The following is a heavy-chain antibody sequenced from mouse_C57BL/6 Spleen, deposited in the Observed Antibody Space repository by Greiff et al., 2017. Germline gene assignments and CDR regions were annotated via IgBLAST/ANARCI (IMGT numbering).Heavy chain of an antibody. J-gene: IGHJ4*01. Sequence: QVHVKQSGPELVKPGASVKISCKASGYAFSSSWMNWVKQRPGKGLEWIGRIYPGDGDTNYNGKFKGKATLTADKSSSTAYMQLSSLTSEDSAVYVCAGSAAQAPYAMDYWGQGTSVTVSS. V-gene: IGHV1-82*01. CDR2: IYPGDGDT. CDR3: AGSAAQAPYAMDY. CDR1: GYAFSSSW. D-gene: IGHD3-2*02.